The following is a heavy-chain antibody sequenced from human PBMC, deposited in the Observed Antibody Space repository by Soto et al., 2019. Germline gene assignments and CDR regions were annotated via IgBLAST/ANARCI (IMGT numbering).Heavy chain of an antibody. CDR2: MNPNSGNT. D-gene: IGHD2-8*01. V-gene: IGHV1-8*01. J-gene: IGHJ6*02. CDR1: GYTFTSYD. Sequence: GASVKVSCKASGYTFTSYDIGWVRQATGQGLEWMGWMNPNSGNTGSVQKFQGRVTMTRNTSIGTAYMELSSLRSEDTAVYYCARIPCCDTNGALDYFEGVDVWGQGTTVTVSS. CDR3: ARIPCCDTNGALDYFEGVDV.